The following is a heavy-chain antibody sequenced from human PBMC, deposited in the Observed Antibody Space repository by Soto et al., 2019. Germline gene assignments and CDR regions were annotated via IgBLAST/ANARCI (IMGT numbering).Heavy chain of an antibody. J-gene: IGHJ2*01. D-gene: IGHD2-21*01. V-gene: IGHV3-23*01. CDR1: GFTFINYA. CDR2: LSGGGDAT. Sequence: EVQLLESGGDSVQPGGSVRLSCAGSGFTFINYAMNWVRQAPGKGLEWVSTLSGGGDATFFADSVRGRFTFSRDNSKNTVTLQMNSLGVDHTAVYYCARKVVGSTSRPDYWYFDLWGRGTLVTVSS. CDR3: ARKVVGSTSRPDYWYFDL.